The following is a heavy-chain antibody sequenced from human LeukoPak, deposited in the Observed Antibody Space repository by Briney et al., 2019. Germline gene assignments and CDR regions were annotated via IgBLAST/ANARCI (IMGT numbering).Heavy chain of an antibody. Sequence: GGSLRLSCAASGFTLSSYAMSWVRQAPGKGLEWVSAISDTGNTYHADSVKGRFTISRNNAKNSLYLQMNSLRVEDTALYYCARSSRDGYNLIDYMDVWGKGTTVTVSS. V-gene: IGHV3-23*01. D-gene: IGHD5-24*01. CDR3: ARSSRDGYNLIDYMDV. CDR2: ISDTGNT. CDR1: GFTLSSYA. J-gene: IGHJ6*03.